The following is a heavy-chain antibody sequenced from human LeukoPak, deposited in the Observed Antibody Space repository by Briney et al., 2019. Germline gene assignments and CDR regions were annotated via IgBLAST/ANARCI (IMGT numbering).Heavy chain of an antibody. CDR2: IYYSGST. CDR3: ARGVWGSYRYSDY. V-gene: IGHV4-59*12. D-gene: IGHD3-16*02. Sequence: LELLGYIYYSGSTNYNPSLKSRVTISVDTSKNQFSLKLSSVTAADTAVYYCARGVWGSYRYSDYWGQGTLVTVSS. J-gene: IGHJ4*02.